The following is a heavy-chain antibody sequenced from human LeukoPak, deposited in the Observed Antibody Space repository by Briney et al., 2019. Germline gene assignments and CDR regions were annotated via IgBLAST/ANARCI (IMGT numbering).Heavy chain of an antibody. V-gene: IGHV3-23*01. J-gene: IGHJ6*03. Sequence: GGSLRLSCAASGFTFSSYAMSWVRQAPGKGLEWVSAISGSGGSTYYADSVKGRFTISRDNSKNTLYLQMNSLRAEDTAVYYCARDGWELRWYYYYYYMDVWGKGTTVTVSS. CDR2: ISGSGGST. CDR3: ARDGWELRWYYYYYYMDV. D-gene: IGHD1-26*01. CDR1: GFTFSSYA.